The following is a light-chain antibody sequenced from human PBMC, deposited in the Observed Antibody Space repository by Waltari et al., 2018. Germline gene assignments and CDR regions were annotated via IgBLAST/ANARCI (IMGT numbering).Light chain of an antibody. CDR1: QSVSSY. Sequence: EIVLTQSPATLSLSPGERATLSCRASQSVSSYFAWYQQKPGQAPRLLIDDASNRATGIPARFSGSGSGTDFTLTISSLEPEDFAVYYCQQRSNWPPTFGQGTKVEIK. CDR3: QQRSNWPPT. CDR2: DAS. J-gene: IGKJ1*01. V-gene: IGKV3-11*01.